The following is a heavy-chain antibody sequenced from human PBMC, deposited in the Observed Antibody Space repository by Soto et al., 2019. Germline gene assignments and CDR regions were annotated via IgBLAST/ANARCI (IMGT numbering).Heavy chain of an antibody. CDR1: GDTFTSYE. V-gene: IGHV1-8*01. D-gene: IGHD2-15*01. Sequence: QVQLVQSGAEVKKPGASVKVSCKASGDTFTSYEINWVRQATGQGLEWVGWMNPNSGNTGYAQKFQGRVTMTRNTSISTGYMELSSLRSEDTAVYYCARLGYCSGGSCRRGNWFDPWGQGTLVTVSS. CDR2: MNPNSGNT. J-gene: IGHJ5*02. CDR3: ARLGYCSGGSCRRGNWFDP.